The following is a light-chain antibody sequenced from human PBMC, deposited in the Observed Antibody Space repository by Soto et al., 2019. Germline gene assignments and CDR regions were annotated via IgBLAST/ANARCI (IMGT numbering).Light chain of an antibody. V-gene: IGKV3-15*01. J-gene: IGKJ3*01. Sequence: EIVLTQSPGTLSLSPGERATLSCRASQSVSSSYLAWYQQKPGQAPRLLIYGASTRATGIPARFSGSGSGTEFTLTISSLQSEDFAVYYCQQYNVGFTFGPGTKVDIK. CDR1: QSVSSSY. CDR2: GAS. CDR3: QQYNVGFT.